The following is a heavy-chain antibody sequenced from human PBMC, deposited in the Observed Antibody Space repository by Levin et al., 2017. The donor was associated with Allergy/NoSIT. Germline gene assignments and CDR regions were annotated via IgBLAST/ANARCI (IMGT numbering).Heavy chain of an antibody. J-gene: IGHJ5*02. CDR1: GYTFTSYD. CDR3: ARGPLLFSYSSSSIDP. V-gene: IGHV1-8*01. Sequence: WASVKVSCKASGYTFTSYDINWVRQATGQGLEWMGWMNPNSGNTGYAQKFQGRVTMTRNTSISTAYMELSSLRSEDTAVYYCARGPLLFSYSSSSIDPWGQGTLVTVSS. D-gene: IGHD6-13*01. CDR2: MNPNSGNT.